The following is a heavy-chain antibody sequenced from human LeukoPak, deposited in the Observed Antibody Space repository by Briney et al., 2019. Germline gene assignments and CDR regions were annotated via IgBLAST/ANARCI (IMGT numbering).Heavy chain of an antibody. CDR1: GGPFHSYA. J-gene: IGHJ4*02. D-gene: IGHD4-17*01. CDR2: INPSGGST. Sequence: ASVKVSCQASGGPFHSYAISWVRQAPGQGLEWMGIINPSGGSTSYAQKFQGRVTMTRDMSTSTVYMELSSLRSEDTAVYYCARGENDYGDFDYWGQGTLVTVSS. V-gene: IGHV1-46*02. CDR3: ARGENDYGDFDY.